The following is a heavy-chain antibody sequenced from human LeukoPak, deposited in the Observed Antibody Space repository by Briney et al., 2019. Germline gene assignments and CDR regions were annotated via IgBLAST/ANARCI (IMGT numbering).Heavy chain of an antibody. J-gene: IGHJ4*02. Sequence: GGSLRLSCAASGFTFSSYSMNWVRQAPGKGLEWVSSISSSSSYIYYADSVKGRFTISRDNAKRSLYLQMNSLRAEDTAVYYCARDGRGWLPDYWGQGTLVTVSS. V-gene: IGHV3-21*01. CDR2: ISSSSSYI. D-gene: IGHD5-24*01. CDR1: GFTFSSYS. CDR3: ARDGRGWLPDY.